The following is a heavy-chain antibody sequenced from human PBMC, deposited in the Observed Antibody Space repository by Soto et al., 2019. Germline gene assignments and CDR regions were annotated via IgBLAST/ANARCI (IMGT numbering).Heavy chain of an antibody. CDR2: IIPIFGTA. CDR3: ARVIAAAGPERSNWFDP. D-gene: IGHD6-13*01. Sequence: QVQLVQSGAEVKKPGSSVKVSCKASGGTFSSYAISWVRQAPGQGLEWMGGIIPIFGTANYAQKFQGRVTMTPDESTSTAYMELSSGRSEDTAVYYCARVIAAAGPERSNWFDPWGQGTLVTVSS. CDR1: GGTFSSYA. J-gene: IGHJ5*02. V-gene: IGHV1-69*05.